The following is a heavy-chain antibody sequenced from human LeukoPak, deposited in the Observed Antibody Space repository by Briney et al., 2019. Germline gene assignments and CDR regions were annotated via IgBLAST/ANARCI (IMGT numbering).Heavy chain of an antibody. Sequence: GGSLRLSCAASGFTFSSYAMSWVRQAPGKGLEWVSAISGSGGRTYYADSVKGRFTISRDNSKNTLHLQMNSLRAEDTAVYYCAVTDYYDSSGPDYWGQGTLVTVSS. CDR1: GFTFSSYA. J-gene: IGHJ4*02. D-gene: IGHD3-22*01. CDR2: ISGSGGRT. CDR3: AVTDYYDSSGPDY. V-gene: IGHV3-23*01.